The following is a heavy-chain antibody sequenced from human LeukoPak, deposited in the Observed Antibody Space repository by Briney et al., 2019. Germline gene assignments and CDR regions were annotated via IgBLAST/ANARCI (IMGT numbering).Heavy chain of an antibody. CDR2: IYYRGST. J-gene: IGHJ3*02. CDR1: GGSISSYC. CDR3: ARGRYSGYDGFGAFDI. V-gene: IGHV4-59*01. Sequence: SETLSLTCTVSGGSISSYCWSWIRQPPGKGLEWIGFIYYRGSTNYNPSLESRVTISVDTSKDRFSLKLSSVTAADTAVYYCARGRYSGYDGFGAFDIWGQGTMVTVSS. D-gene: IGHD5-12*01.